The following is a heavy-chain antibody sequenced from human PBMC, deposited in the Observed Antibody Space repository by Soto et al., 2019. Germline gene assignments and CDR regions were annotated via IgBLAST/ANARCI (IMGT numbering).Heavy chain of an antibody. D-gene: IGHD2-2*01. CDR1: GDSVSSNSAA. J-gene: IGHJ4*02. CDR3: ARAVGYCSSTSCYSLDY. V-gene: IGHV6-1*01. Sequence: QSQTLSLTCAISGDSVSSNSAAWNWIRQSPSRGLEWLGRTYYRSKWYNDYAVSVKSRITINPDTSKNQFSLQLNSVTPEDTAVYYCARAVGYCSSTSCYSLDYWGQGTLVTVSS. CDR2: TYYRSKWYN.